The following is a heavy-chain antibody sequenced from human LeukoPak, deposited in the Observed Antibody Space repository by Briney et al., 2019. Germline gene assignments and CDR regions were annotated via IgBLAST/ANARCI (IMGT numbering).Heavy chain of an antibody. D-gene: IGHD3-22*01. CDR1: GGSISSYY. Sequence: KPSETLSLTCTVSGGSISSYYWSWIRQPPGKGLEWIGYIYYSGSTNYNPSLKSRVTISVDTSKNQFSLKLSSVTAADTGVYYCARLFHYDSSGYFDYWGQGTLVTVSS. V-gene: IGHV4-59*08. CDR2: IYYSGST. J-gene: IGHJ4*02. CDR3: ARLFHYDSSGYFDY.